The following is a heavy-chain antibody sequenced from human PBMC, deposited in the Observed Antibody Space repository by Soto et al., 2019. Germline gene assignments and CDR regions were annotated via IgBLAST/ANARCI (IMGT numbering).Heavy chain of an antibody. CDR3: ARDIGANYYYDSSGYSNDAFDI. CDR2: IYYSGST. D-gene: IGHD3-22*01. CDR1: GGSIGSGDYY. Sequence: SETQSLTCTVSGGSIGSGDYYWSWIRQPPGKGLEWIGYIYYSGSTYYNPSLKSRVTISVDTSKNQFSLKLSSVTAADTAVYYCARDIGANYYYDSSGYSNDAFDIWGQGTMVTVSS. V-gene: IGHV4-30-4*01. J-gene: IGHJ3*02.